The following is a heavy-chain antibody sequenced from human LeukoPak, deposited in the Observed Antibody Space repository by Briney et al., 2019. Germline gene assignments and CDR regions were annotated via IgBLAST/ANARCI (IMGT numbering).Heavy chain of an antibody. J-gene: IGHJ3*02. Sequence: SVKVSCKASGGTFSSYATSWVRQAPGQGLEWMGGIIPIFGTANYAQKLQGRVTMTTDTSTSTAYMELRSLRSDDTAVYYCARMADPDPGAFDIWGQGTMVTVSS. CDR1: GGTFSSYA. CDR2: IIPIFGTA. D-gene: IGHD1-14*01. CDR3: ARMADPDPGAFDI. V-gene: IGHV1-69*05.